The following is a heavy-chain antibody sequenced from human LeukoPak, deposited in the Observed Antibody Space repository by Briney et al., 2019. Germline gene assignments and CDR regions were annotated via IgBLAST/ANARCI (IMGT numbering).Heavy chain of an antibody. V-gene: IGHV4-39*07. CDR3: ARDGRLTTVVAPDYYYYMDV. CDR2: INHSGST. CDR1: GGSISSSSYY. D-gene: IGHD4-23*01. Sequence: KTSETLSLTCTVSGGSISSSSYYWGWIRQPPGRGLEWIGEINHSGSTNYNPSLKSRVTISVDPCKHQVSLELSSVTAADTAVYFCARDGRLTTVVAPDYYYYMDVWGKGTTVTVSS. J-gene: IGHJ6*03.